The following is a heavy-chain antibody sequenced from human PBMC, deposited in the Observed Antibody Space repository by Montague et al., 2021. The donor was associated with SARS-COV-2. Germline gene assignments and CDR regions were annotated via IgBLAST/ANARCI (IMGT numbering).Heavy chain of an antibody. D-gene: IGHD2-2*01. V-gene: IGHV2-70*01. Sequence: PALVKPTQTLTLTCTFSGFSLSTSGMCVSWIRQPPGKALEWLALIDWDDDKYYSTSLKTRLTISKDTAKNQVVLTVTNIDPVDTATYYCARNQYQLLSHVPDYWGQGTLVTVSS. CDR2: IDWDDDK. CDR1: GFSLSTSGMC. CDR3: ARNQYQLLSHVPDY. J-gene: IGHJ4*02.